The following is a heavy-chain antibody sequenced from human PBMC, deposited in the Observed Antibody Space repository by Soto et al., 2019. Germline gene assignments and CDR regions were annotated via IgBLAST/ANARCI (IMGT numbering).Heavy chain of an antibody. CDR2: LNPNGGGT. CDR3: ARAYCSSTSCPTGGYYGMDV. D-gene: IGHD2-2*01. CDR1: GYTFTGCY. V-gene: IGHV1-2*02. J-gene: IGHJ6*02. Sequence: GASVKVSCKASGYTFTGCYIHWVRQAPGQGLEWMGWLNPNGGGTNYAQKFQGRVTMTWDTSISTAYMELSRLRSDDTAVYYCARAYCSSTSCPTGGYYGMDVWGQGTTVTVSS.